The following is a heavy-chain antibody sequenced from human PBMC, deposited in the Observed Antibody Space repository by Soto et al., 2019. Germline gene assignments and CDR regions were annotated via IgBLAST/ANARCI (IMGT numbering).Heavy chain of an antibody. Sequence: SETLSLTCAVSGGSISSSNWWSWVRQPPGKGLEWIGYMFYSGRSNYNPSLKSRVTISVDTSKNQISLKLTSVTAADTAVYYCARSGHSFGGVFWGQGALVTVSS. J-gene: IGHJ4*02. V-gene: IGHV4-4*02. D-gene: IGHD3-16*01. CDR2: MFYSGRS. CDR1: GGSISSSNW. CDR3: ARSGHSFGGVF.